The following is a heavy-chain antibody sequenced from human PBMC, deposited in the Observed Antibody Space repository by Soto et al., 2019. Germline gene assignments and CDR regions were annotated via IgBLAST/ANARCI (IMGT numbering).Heavy chain of an antibody. CDR3: ARWGYCSGGSCYGMSAFDI. J-gene: IGHJ3*02. Sequence: GAXVKVSCKASGGTFSSYTIRWVRQAPGQGLEWMGRIIPILGIANYAQKFQGRVTITADKSTSTAYMELSSLRSEDTAVYYCARWGYCSGGSCYGMSAFDIWGQGTMVTVSS. V-gene: IGHV1-69*02. CDR1: GGTFSSYT. D-gene: IGHD2-15*01. CDR2: IIPILGIA.